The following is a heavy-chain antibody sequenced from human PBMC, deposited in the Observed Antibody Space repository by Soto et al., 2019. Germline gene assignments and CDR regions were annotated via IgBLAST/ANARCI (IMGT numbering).Heavy chain of an antibody. CDR2: IYHSGST. CDR3: AREGYCSGGSCDIDY. D-gene: IGHD2-15*01. J-gene: IGHJ4*02. CDR1: GYSISSGYY. V-gene: IGHV4-38-2*02. Sequence: SETLSLTCAVSGYSISSGYYWGWIRQPPGKGLEWIGSIYHSGSTYYNPSLKSRVTISVDTSKNQFSLKLSSVTAADTAVYYCAREGYCSGGSCDIDYWGQGTLVTVS.